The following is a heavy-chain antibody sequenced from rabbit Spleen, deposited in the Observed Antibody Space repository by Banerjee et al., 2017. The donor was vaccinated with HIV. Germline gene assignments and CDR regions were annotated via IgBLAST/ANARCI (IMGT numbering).Heavy chain of an antibody. D-gene: IGHD8-1*01. Sequence: QSLEESGGDLVKPGASLTLTCTASGVSFSFNDYMCWVRQAPGKGLEWIVCMDAGSSGFTYFASWAKGRFTISKTSSTTVTLQMTSLTAADTATYFCARDSGSSFSSYGMDLWAQGPWSPS. CDR3: ARDSGSSFSSYGMDL. V-gene: IGHV1S40*01. CDR1: GVSFSFNDY. J-gene: IGHJ6*01. CDR2: MDAGSSGFT.